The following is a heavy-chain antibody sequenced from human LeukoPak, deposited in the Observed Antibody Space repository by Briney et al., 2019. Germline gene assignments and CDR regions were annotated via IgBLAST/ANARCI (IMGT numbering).Heavy chain of an antibody. Sequence: SETLSLTCTVSGRSISSYYWSWIRQPPGKGLEWIRYIYYSGSTNYNPSLKSRVTISVDTSKNQFSLKLSSVTAADTAVYYCARGGGIAAAPFDYWGQGTLVTVSS. CDR3: ARGGGIAAAPFDY. CDR1: GRSISSYY. D-gene: IGHD6-13*01. J-gene: IGHJ4*02. V-gene: IGHV4-59*01. CDR2: IYYSGST.